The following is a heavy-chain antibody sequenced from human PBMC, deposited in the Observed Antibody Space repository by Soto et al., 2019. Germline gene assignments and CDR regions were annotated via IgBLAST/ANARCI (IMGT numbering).Heavy chain of an antibody. Sequence: QITLKESGPTLVKPTQTLTLTCTFSGFSLTTRPVGVGWIRQPPGQALEWLALIYWDDDKRYNPSLKTRVTITKDTAKHQVVLTMTNMDPVDTATYYCAHRRLYNGAWNEGTFDYWGQGALVTVSS. CDR1: GFSLTTRPVG. J-gene: IGHJ4*02. CDR3: AHRRLYNGAWNEGTFDY. V-gene: IGHV2-5*02. CDR2: IYWDDDK. D-gene: IGHD1-1*01.